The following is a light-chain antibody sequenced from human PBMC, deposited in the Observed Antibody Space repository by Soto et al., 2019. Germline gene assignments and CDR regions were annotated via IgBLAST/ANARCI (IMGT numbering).Light chain of an antibody. CDR3: HQYGSSPLT. J-gene: IGKJ1*01. CDR2: SAS. Sequence: EIVLTQSPGTLSLSPGERATLSCRASQSVTSSSLAWYQQKPGQAPRLLIYSASGRATGIPDRFSGSGSGTDFTLTISRLEPEDFAVYYCHQYGSSPLTCGQGTKVEIK. CDR1: QSVTSSS. V-gene: IGKV3-20*01.